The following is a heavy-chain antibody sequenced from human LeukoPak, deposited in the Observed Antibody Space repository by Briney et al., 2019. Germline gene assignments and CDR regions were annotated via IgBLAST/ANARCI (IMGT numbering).Heavy chain of an antibody. V-gene: IGHV3-66*04. CDR1: GFSISTND. CDR2: IYISGVT. J-gene: IGHJ4*02. CDR3: AKRSPPY. D-gene: IGHD3-10*01. Sequence: GGSLRLSCIASGFSISTNDMNWVRQAPGKGLEWVSLIYISGVTKYADSVQGRFTISRDTSTLYLQMNSLTAEDTAIYYCAKRSPPYWGQGTLVNVSS.